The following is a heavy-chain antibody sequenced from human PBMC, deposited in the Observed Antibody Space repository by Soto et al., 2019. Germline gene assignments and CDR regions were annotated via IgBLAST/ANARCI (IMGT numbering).Heavy chain of an antibody. V-gene: IGHV5-51*01. D-gene: IGHD3-10*01. J-gene: IGHJ6*02. Sequence: GESLKISCKGSGYSFTSYWIGWVRQMPGKGLEWMGIIYPGDSDTRYSPSFQGQVTISADKSISTAYLQWSSLKASDTAMYYCARRNRFGETTDYYYYGMDVWGQGTTVTVS. CDR3: ARRNRFGETTDYYYYGMDV. CDR2: IYPGDSDT. CDR1: GYSFTSYW.